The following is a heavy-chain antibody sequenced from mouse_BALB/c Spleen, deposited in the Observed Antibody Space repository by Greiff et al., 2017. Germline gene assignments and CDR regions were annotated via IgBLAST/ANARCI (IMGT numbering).Heavy chain of an antibody. J-gene: IGHJ4*01. Sequence: EVHLVESGGGLVKPGGSLKLSCAASGFTFSSYAMSWVRQTPEKRLEWVATISSGGSYTYYPDSVKGRFTISRDNAKNTLYLQMSSLRSEDTAMYYCARHEATGYAMDYWGQGTSVTVSS. CDR1: GFTFSSYA. D-gene: IGHD3-2*02. CDR3: ARHEATGYAMDY. CDR2: ISSGGSYT. V-gene: IGHV5-9-3*01.